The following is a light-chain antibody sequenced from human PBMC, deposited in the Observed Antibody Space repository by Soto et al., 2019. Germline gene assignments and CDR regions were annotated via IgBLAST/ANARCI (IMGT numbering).Light chain of an antibody. CDR3: CSYAGSYSYV. J-gene: IGLJ1*01. V-gene: IGLV2-11*01. Sequence: QSALTKPRSVSGSPGQSVTISCTGTSSDVGGYNYVSWYQQHPGKAPKLMIYDVSKRPSGVPDRFPGSKSGNTASLTISGLQAEDEADYYCCSYAGSYSYVFGTGTKVTVL. CDR1: SSDVGGYNY. CDR2: DVS.